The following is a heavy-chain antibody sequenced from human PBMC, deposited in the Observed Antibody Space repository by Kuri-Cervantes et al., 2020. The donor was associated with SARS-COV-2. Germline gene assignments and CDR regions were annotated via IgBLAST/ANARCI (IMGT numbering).Heavy chain of an antibody. CDR2: INPSGGST. D-gene: IGHD6-19*01. CDR3: ARPPRYSSGWQPFDY. J-gene: IGHJ4*02. Sequence: ASVKVSCKASGYTFTSYGISWVRQAPGQGLEWRGIINPSGGSTSYAQKFQGRVTITADESTSTAFLELSSLGSEDTAVYYLARPPRYSSGWQPFDYWGQGTLVTVSS. CDR1: GYTFTSYG. V-gene: IGHV1-46*01.